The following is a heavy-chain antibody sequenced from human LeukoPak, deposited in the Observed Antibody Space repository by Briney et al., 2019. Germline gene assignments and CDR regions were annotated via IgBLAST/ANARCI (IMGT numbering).Heavy chain of an antibody. Sequence: PSETLSLTCAVYGGSFSGYYWSWIRQPPGKGLEWIGEINHSGSTNYNPSLKSRVTISVDTSKNQFSLKLSSVTAADTAVYYCARGPPRYSYAPKYYFGYWGQGTLVTVSS. CDR2: INHSGST. CDR1: GGSFSGYY. CDR3: ARGPPRYSYAPKYYFGY. J-gene: IGHJ4*02. V-gene: IGHV4-34*01. D-gene: IGHD5-18*01.